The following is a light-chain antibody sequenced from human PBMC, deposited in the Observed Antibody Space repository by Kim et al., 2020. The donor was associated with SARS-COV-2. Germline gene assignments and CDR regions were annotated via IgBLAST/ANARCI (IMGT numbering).Light chain of an antibody. CDR2: GAS. Sequence: EIVLTQSPGTLSLSPGERATLSCRASQSVSSSYLGWYQQKAGQAPRLLIYGASSRATGIPDRFSGSGSGTDFTLTISRLEPEDFAVYYCQQYGSSRTFGQGTKVEIK. CDR1: QSVSSSY. CDR3: QQYGSSRT. V-gene: IGKV3-20*01. J-gene: IGKJ1*01.